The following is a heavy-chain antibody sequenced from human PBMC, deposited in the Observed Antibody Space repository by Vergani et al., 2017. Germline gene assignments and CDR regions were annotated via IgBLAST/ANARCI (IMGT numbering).Heavy chain of an antibody. Sequence: EVQLLESGGGLVQPGGSLRLSCAASGFTFSNYAMSWVRQAPGKGLEWVSAISGSGGNTSYTDSVKGRFTISRDNSEDTLYLQMNSLRAGDTALYYCARAYSRNWSPLDYWGQGTLVTISS. D-gene: IGHD6-13*01. CDR1: GFTFSNYA. J-gene: IGHJ4*02. CDR3: ARAYSRNWSPLDY. CDR2: ISGSGGNT. V-gene: IGHV3-23*01.